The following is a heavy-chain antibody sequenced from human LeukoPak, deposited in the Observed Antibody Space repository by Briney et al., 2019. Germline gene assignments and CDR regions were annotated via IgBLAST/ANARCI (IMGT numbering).Heavy chain of an antibody. D-gene: IGHD3-10*01. J-gene: IGHJ4*02. Sequence: GGSLRRSCAASGFTVSSSYMTWVRQAPGKGLEWVSVIYSSGRTPYADSVKGRFTISRANSKNTQYLQMNSLRAEDTAVYYCAKRARPFGGGFDYWGQGTLVSVSP. CDR1: GFTVSSSY. CDR3: AKRARPFGGGFDY. V-gene: IGHV3-53*01. CDR2: IYSSGRT.